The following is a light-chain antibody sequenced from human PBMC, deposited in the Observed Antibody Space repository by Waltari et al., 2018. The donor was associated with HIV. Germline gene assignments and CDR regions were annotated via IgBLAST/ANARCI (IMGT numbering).Light chain of an antibody. CDR2: EDI. J-gene: IGLJ3*02. V-gene: IGLV3-10*01. CDR1: TLPKKS. Sequence: SYDLTQPPSVSVSPGQTARITCSGETLPKKSAHWYQQKSGQAPVLVIYEDIKRPSGIPERFSGSSSGTMAILTISGAQVEDEADYYCYSTESSGTHRVFGGGTKLTVL. CDR3: YSTESSGTHRV.